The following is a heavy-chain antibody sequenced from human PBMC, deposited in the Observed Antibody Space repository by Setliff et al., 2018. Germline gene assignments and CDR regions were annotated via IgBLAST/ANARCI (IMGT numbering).Heavy chain of an antibody. D-gene: IGHD3-22*01. V-gene: IGHV1-69*13. Sequence: GASVKVSCKASGGTFGSSALSWVRQAPGRGLEWMGGIIPMFDTGIYAEKFQGRVTLSADESTSTVYMELTRLRPEDTAIYYCARDKADYYDRSGYSGASDVWGQGTMVTVSS. CDR3: ARDKADYYDRSGYSGASDV. CDR2: IIPMFDTG. J-gene: IGHJ3*01. CDR1: GGTFGSSA.